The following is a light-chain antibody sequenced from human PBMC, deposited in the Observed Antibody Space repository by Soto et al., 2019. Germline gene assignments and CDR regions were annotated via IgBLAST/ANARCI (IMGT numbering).Light chain of an antibody. CDR2: KAS. J-gene: IGKJ1*01. V-gene: IGKV1-5*03. CDR3: QHYNSYSEW. CDR1: QTISSW. Sequence: IQVTQSPSTLSGSGGDRVTITCRASQTISSWLAWYQQKPGKAPKLLIYKASTLKRRVPSRFSGSGSGTEIPLTISSLQPDDFATYYGQHYNSYSEWVGQGTKVE.